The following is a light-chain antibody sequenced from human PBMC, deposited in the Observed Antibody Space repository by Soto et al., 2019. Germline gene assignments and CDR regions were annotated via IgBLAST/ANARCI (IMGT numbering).Light chain of an antibody. Sequence: DIQMTQSPSSLSASVGDRVTITCRASQSISSYLNWYQQKPGKAPKLLIYAASSLQSGVPSRFSGSGSGTDFTLTISSLQPEDFATYYCQQYNSYSPWTFGPGTKVDIK. CDR3: QQYNSYSPWT. J-gene: IGKJ1*01. CDR2: AAS. V-gene: IGKV1-39*01. CDR1: QSISSY.